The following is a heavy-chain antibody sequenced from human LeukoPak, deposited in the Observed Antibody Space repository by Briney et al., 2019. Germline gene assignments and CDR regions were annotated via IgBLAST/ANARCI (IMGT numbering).Heavy chain of an antibody. V-gene: IGHV4-34*01. CDR1: GGSFSGYY. D-gene: IGHD6-13*01. CDR3: AGIAAGFNWFDP. CDR2: INHSGST. Sequence: SETLSLTCAVYGGSFSGYYWSWIRQPPGKGLEWIGKINHSGSTNYNPSLKSRVTISVDASKNQFSLKLSSVTAADTAVYYCAGIAAGFNWFDPWGQGTLVTVSS. J-gene: IGHJ5*02.